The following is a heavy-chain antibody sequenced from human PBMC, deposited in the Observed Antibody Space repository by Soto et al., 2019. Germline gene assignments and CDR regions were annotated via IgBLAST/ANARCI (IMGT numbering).Heavy chain of an antibody. CDR2: INNNSGRK. CDR3: AKDGDYEYFDY. V-gene: IGHV3-23*01. D-gene: IGHD3-22*01. CDR1: GFSFSNYT. J-gene: IGHJ4*02. Sequence: WGSLRLSCAASGFSFSNYTMNWVRQAPGKGLEWVSSINNNSGRKYYADSVKGRFTISRDNSKNTLFLQMNSLKAEDTAVYFCAKDGDYEYFDYWGQGTQVTVSS.